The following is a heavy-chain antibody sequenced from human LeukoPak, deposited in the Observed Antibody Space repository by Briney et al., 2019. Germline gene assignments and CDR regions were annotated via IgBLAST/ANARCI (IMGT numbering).Heavy chain of an antibody. CDR1: GGTFSSYA. D-gene: IGHD3-10*01. V-gene: IGHV1-69*13. CDR2: IIPIFGTA. Sequence: VASVKVSCKASGGTFSSYAISWVRQAPGQGLEWMGGIIPIFGTANYAQKFQGRVTITADESTSTAYMELSSLRSEDTAVYYCARLWFGDYKRYGMDVWGQGTTVTVSS. CDR3: ARLWFGDYKRYGMDV. J-gene: IGHJ6*02.